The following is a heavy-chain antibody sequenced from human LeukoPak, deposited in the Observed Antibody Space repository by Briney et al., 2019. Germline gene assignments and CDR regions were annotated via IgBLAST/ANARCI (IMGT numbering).Heavy chain of an antibody. J-gene: IGHJ4*02. Sequence: SETLSHTCIVSGRYNSSYYWSWIRQPPGKTLEGIGYIFYNVSTNYSPSHNRRVTISVDTSKNQFSLQLSSVTAADTAVYYCARWLMMAPAGRGEFHYWGQGTLVTVSS. CDR3: ARWLMMAPAGRGEFHY. CDR1: GRYNSSYY. D-gene: IGHD6-13*01. CDR2: IFYNVST. V-gene: IGHV4-59*01.